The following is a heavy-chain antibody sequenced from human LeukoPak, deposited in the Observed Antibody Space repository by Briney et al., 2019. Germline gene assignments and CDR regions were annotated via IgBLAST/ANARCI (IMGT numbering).Heavy chain of an antibody. V-gene: IGHV3-23*01. CDR3: TTDLLWRTGELQAVAFDI. J-gene: IGHJ3*02. CDR1: ELMFSSYA. CDR2: ISDDSGST. Sequence: GGSLRLSCAASELMFSSYAVSWVRQAPGKGLEWVSGISDDSGSTYYADSVRGRFTISRDNSKNTLYLQMNSLKTEDTAVYYCTTDLLWRTGELQAVAFDIWGQGTMVTVSS. D-gene: IGHD1-26*01.